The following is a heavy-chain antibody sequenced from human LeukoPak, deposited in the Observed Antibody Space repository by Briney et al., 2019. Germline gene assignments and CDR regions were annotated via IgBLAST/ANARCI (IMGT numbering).Heavy chain of an antibody. V-gene: IGHV4-59*08. Sequence: SETLSLTCTVSGGSISSYYWSWIRQPPGKGLEWIGYIYYSGSTNYNPSLKSRVTISVDTSKNQFSLKLSSVTAADTAVYYCARHRYSNYYCYYYGMDVWGQGTTVTVSS. CDR2: IYYSGST. CDR1: GGSISSYY. J-gene: IGHJ6*02. D-gene: IGHD4-11*01. CDR3: ARHRYSNYYCYYYGMDV.